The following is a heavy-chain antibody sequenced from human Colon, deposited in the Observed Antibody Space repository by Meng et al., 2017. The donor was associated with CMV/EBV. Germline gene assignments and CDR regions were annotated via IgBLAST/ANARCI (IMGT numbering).Heavy chain of an antibody. CDR1: GFSFSNYA. J-gene: IGHJ4*02. Sequence: LSLTCAASGFSFSNYAMNWVRQAPGKGLEYVSSITTSGDYVFYADSVKGRFIISRDNAKNLLSLQMDSLTAGDTAVYYCARIHYDSWSGYYRDYWGQGALVTVSS. D-gene: IGHD3-3*01. V-gene: IGHV3-21*06. CDR2: ITTSGDYV. CDR3: ARIHYDSWSGYYRDY.